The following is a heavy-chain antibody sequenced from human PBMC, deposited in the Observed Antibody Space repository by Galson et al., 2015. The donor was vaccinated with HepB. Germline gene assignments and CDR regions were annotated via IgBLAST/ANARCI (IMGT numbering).Heavy chain of an antibody. D-gene: IGHD2-2*01. CDR3: ATHDIVVVPAALGGAFDI. CDR1: GFTFSSYW. Sequence: SLRLSCAASGFTFSSYWMSWVRQAPGKGLEWVANIKQDGSEKYYVDSVKGRFTISRDNAKNSLYLQMNSLRAEDTAVYYCATHDIVVVPAALGGAFDIWGQGTMVTVSS. CDR2: IKQDGSEK. V-gene: IGHV3-7*03. J-gene: IGHJ3*02.